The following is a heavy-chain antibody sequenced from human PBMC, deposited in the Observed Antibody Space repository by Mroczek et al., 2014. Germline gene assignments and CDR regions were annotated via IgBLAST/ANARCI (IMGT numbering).Heavy chain of an antibody. CDR2: INPNSGGT. Sequence: SGAEVKKPGASVKVSCKASGYTFTGYYMHWVRQAPGQGLEWMGWINPNSGGTNYAQKFQGRVTMTRDTSISTAYMELSRLRSDDTAVYYCARGYCSGGSCINLGYWGQGTLVTVSS. CDR3: ARGYCSGGSCINLGY. D-gene: IGHD2-15*01. J-gene: IGHJ4*02. V-gene: IGHV1-2*02. CDR1: GYTFTGYY.